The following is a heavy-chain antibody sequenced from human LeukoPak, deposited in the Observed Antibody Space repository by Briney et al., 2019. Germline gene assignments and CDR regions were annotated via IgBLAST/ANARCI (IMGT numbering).Heavy chain of an antibody. Sequence: ASVNVSCTVSGYTLTELSMHWVRQAPGKGLEWMGGFDPEDGETIYAQKFQGRVTMTEDTSTDTAYMELSSLRSEDTAVYYCATPPYHGMDVWGQGTTVTVSS. CDR1: GYTLTELS. CDR3: ATPPYHGMDV. CDR2: FDPEDGET. J-gene: IGHJ6*02. V-gene: IGHV1-24*01.